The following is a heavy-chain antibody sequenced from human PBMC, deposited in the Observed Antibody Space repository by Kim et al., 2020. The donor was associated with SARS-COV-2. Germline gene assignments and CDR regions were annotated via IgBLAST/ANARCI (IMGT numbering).Heavy chain of an antibody. CDR3: GKDNNREPDF. J-gene: IGHJ4*02. V-gene: IGHV3-30*18. CDR2: ISYDGINK. Sequence: GGSLRLSCVGSGFMFSSYGMVWVRQAPGKGLEWLGVISYDGINKFYADSVRGRFTISRDNSKSTVFLQMNNLRAEDTAVYYCGKDNNREPDFWGRGTLVTVSS. CDR1: GFMFSSYG.